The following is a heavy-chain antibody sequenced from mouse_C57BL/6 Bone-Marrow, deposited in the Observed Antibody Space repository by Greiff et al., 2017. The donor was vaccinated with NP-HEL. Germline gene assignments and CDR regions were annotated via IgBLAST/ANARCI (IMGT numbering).Heavy chain of an antibody. CDR1: GFSLTSYG. CDR3: ARAGTLNYYAMDY. J-gene: IGHJ4*01. D-gene: IGHD4-1*01. V-gene: IGHV2-2*01. Sequence: VKLVESGPGLVQPSQSLSITCTVSGFSLTSYGVHWVRQSPGKGLEWLGVIWSGGRTGYNEAFISRLSISKENSKSQVFFKMNSLQADDTAIYYCARAGTLNYYAMDYWGQGTSVTVSS. CDR2: IWSGGRT.